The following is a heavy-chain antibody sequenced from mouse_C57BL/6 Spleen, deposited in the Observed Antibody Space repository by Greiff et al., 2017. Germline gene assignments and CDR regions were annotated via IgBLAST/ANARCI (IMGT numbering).Heavy chain of an antibody. Sequence: QVQLQQSGADLAKPGASVKLSCKASGYTFTSYWMHWVKQRPGQGLEWIGYINPSSGYTKYNQKFKDKATLTADKSSSTAYMQLNSLTYEDSAVYYCVNSNLFAYWGQGTLVTVSA. V-gene: IGHV1-7*01. J-gene: IGHJ3*01. D-gene: IGHD2-5*01. CDR2: INPSSGYT. CDR1: GYTFTSYW. CDR3: VNSNLFAY.